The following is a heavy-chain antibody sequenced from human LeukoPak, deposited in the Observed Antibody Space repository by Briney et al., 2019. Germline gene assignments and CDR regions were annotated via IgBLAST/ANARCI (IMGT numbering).Heavy chain of an antibody. CDR2: IYTSGST. Sequence: SETLSLTCTVSGGSISSYYWSWIRQPAGKGLEWIGRIYTSGSTNYNPSLKSRVTMSVDTSKNQFSLKLSSVTAADTAVYYCARIGAHYVWGSYRYSGFDYWGQGTLVTVSS. J-gene: IGHJ4*02. D-gene: IGHD3-16*02. CDR3: ARIGAHYVWGSYRYSGFDY. CDR1: GGSISSYY. V-gene: IGHV4-4*07.